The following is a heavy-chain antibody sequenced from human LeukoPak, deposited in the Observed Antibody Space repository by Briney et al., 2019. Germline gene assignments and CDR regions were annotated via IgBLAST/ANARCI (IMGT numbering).Heavy chain of an antibody. Sequence: SETLSLTCTVSSGSISSSSYYWGWIRQPPGKGLEWIGSIYYSGSTYYNPSLKSRVTISVDTSKNQFSLKLSSVTAADTAVYYCARGYYYDSSGYYRYWGQGTLVTVSS. J-gene: IGHJ4*02. CDR2: IYYSGST. CDR3: ARGYYYDSSGYYRY. V-gene: IGHV4-39*01. D-gene: IGHD3-22*01. CDR1: SGSISSSSYY.